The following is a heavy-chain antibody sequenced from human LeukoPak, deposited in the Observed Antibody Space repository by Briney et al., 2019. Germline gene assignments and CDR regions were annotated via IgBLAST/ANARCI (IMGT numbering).Heavy chain of an antibody. CDR2: INWNGGST. CDR1: GFTFDDDG. CDR3: ARVSSSSWYTDY. D-gene: IGHD6-13*01. J-gene: IGHJ4*02. Sequence: GGSLRLSCAASGFTFDDDGMSWFRQAPGKGLEWVSGINWNGGSTGYADSVKGRFTISRDNAKNSLYLQMNSLRAEDTAVYYCARVSSSSWYTDYWGQGTLVTVSS. V-gene: IGHV3-20*04.